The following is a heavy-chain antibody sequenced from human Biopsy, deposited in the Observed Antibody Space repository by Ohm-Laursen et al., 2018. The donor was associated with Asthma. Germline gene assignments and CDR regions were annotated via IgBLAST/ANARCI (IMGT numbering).Heavy chain of an antibody. CDR2: IDSVFGTT. J-gene: IGHJ4*02. Sequence: SSVKVSCKPLGGTFNTYVIGWVRQAPGQGLEWMGGIDSVFGTTTYPQKFQDRVTITADDSTSTVYMELSSLRSEDTAVYYCARKAGSCISRTCYSLDFWGQGTLVTVSS. D-gene: IGHD2-2*01. CDR1: GGTFNTYV. CDR3: ARKAGSCISRTCYSLDF. V-gene: IGHV1-69*01.